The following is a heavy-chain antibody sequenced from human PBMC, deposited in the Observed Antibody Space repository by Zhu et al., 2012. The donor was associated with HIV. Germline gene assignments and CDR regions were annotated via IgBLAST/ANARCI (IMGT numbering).Heavy chain of an antibody. Sequence: QVQLQESGPGLVKPSETLSLTCTVSGGSISSYHWSWIRQPPGKGLEWIGYIYTSGSTNYNPSLKSRVTISVDTSKNQFSLKLSSVTAADTAVYYCARDRGIAVAGSYYYGMDVWDQGP. J-gene: IGHJ6*02. CDR2: IYTSGST. V-gene: IGHV4-4*09. CDR3: ARDRGIAVAGSYYYGMDV. CDR1: GGSISSYH. D-gene: IGHD6-19*01.